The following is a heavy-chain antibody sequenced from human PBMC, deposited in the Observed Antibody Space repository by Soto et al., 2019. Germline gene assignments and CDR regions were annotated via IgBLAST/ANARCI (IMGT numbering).Heavy chain of an antibody. V-gene: IGHV6-1*01. D-gene: IGHD6-6*01. CDR3: ARTHPSSSPPDY. CDR1: GDSVSSNSAA. Sequence: PSQALSLTSAISGDSVSSNSAACNLIRHSPSRGLEWLGRTYYRSKWYNDYAVSVKSRITINPDTSKNQFSLQLNSVTPEDTAVYYCARTHPSSSPPDYWGQGTLVTVSS. CDR2: TYYRSKWYN. J-gene: IGHJ4*02.